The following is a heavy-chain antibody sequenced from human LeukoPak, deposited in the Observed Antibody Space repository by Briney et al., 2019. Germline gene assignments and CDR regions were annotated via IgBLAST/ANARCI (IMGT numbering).Heavy chain of an antibody. CDR1: GFTFSTYW. J-gene: IGHJ4*02. Sequence: GGSLRLSCAASGFTFSTYWMHWVRQVPGKGLVWLSRIYIDGSSTNYADSVKGRFTVSRDNANNTLYLQMNSLRVEDTAVYYCARGASARQDYWGQGTLVTVSS. V-gene: IGHV3-74*01. D-gene: IGHD2-2*01. CDR3: ARGASARQDY. CDR2: IYIDGSST.